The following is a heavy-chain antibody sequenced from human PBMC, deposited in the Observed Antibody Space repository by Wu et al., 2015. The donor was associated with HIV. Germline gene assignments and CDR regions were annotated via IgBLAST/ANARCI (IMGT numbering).Heavy chain of an antibody. Sequence: QVQLVQSGAEVKKPGASVKVSCKASGYTFTSYDINWVRQATGQGLEWMGWMNPNSGNTGYAQKFQGRVTMTRNTSISTAYMELSSLRSEDTAVYYCARVATGYCSGGSCYSRFDYWGQGTLVTVSS. V-gene: IGHV1-8*01. J-gene: IGHJ4*02. CDR2: MNPNSGNT. CDR3: ARVATGYCSGGSCYSRFDY. D-gene: IGHD2-15*01. CDR1: GYTFTSYD.